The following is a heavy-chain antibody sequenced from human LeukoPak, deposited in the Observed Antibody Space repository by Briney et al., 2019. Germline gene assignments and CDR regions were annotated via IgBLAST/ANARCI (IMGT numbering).Heavy chain of an antibody. D-gene: IGHD6-19*01. Sequence: GSLRLSCAASGFTFSSYAMHWVRQAPGKGLEWVAVISYDGSNKYYADSVKGRFTISRDNSKNTLYLQMNSLRAEDAAVYYCAREKLVRAVAGRGGTNWFDPWGQGTLVTVSS. CDR3: AREKLVRAVAGRGGTNWFDP. CDR2: ISYDGSNK. CDR1: GFTFSSYA. J-gene: IGHJ5*02. V-gene: IGHV3-30-3*01.